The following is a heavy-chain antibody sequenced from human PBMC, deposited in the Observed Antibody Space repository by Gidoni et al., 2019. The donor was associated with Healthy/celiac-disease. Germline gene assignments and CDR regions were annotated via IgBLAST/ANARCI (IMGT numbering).Heavy chain of an antibody. Sequence: QVQLVQSGAEVKKPGASVKVSCKASGYTFTSYDINWVRQATGQGLEWMGWMNPNSGNTGYAQKFQGRVTMTRNTSISTAYMELSSLRSEDTAVYYCARSYGDYGTWADYGMDVWGQGTTVTVSS. D-gene: IGHD4-17*01. CDR2: MNPNSGNT. CDR1: GYTFTSYD. CDR3: ARSYGDYGTWADYGMDV. J-gene: IGHJ6*02. V-gene: IGHV1-8*01.